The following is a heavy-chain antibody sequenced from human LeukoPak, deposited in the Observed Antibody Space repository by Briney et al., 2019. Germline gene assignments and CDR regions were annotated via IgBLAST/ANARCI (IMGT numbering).Heavy chain of an antibody. V-gene: IGHV1-2*02. CDR1: GYTFTGYH. CDR3: ARVAVEMASWFDP. CDR2: INPNNGDT. D-gene: IGHD5-24*01. Sequence: GASVKVSCKASGYTFTGYHMHWVRQAPGQGLEWMGWINPNNGDTNYAQKFQGRVTMTRDTSISTVYVELNRLRSDDTAVYYCARVAVEMASWFDPWGQGTLVTVSS. J-gene: IGHJ5*02.